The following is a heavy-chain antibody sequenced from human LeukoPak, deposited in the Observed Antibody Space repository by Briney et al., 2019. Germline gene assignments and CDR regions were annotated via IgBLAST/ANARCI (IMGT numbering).Heavy chain of an antibody. D-gene: IGHD3-16*01. Sequence: ASVKVSCKASGYTFTNYGFSWVRQAPGQGLEWMGWISAYNGNTNYAHKLQGRVTMTTDTSTSTAYMELRGLRSDDTAMYYCARDLAVDYGDYWGQGTLVTVSS. CDR1: GYTFTNYG. CDR3: ARDLAVDYGDY. V-gene: IGHV1-18*01. J-gene: IGHJ4*02. CDR2: ISAYNGNT.